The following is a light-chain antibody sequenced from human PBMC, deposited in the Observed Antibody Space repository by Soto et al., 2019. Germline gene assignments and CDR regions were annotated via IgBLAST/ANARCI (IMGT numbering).Light chain of an antibody. V-gene: IGKV1-5*03. CDR1: QSISSW. CDR2: KAS. J-gene: IGKJ1*01. CDR3: QQYSHYWT. Sequence: DIQMTQSPSTLSASVGDRVTITCRASQSISSWLAWYQQKPVKTPKLLIYKASSLESGVPSRFTGSGSGTEFTLTITSLQPDDFATYYCQQYSHYWTFGQGTKVEIK.